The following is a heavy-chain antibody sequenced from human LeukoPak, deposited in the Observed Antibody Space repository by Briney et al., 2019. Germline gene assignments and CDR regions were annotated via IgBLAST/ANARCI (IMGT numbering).Heavy chain of an antibody. D-gene: IGHD3-3*01. CDR1: GGSISSSNW. CDR3: ARANYDFWSGYSGPSYMDV. V-gene: IGHV4-4*02. CDR2: IYHSGST. Sequence: SGTLSLTCAVSGGSISSSNWWSWVRQPPGKGLEWIGEIYHSGSTNYNPSLKSRVTISVDTSKNQFSLKLSSVTAADTAVYYCARANYDFWSGYSGPSYMDVWGKGTTVTVSS. J-gene: IGHJ6*03.